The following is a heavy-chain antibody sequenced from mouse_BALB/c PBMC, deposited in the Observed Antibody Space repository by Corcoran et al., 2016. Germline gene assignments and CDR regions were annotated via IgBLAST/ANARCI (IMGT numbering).Heavy chain of an antibody. CDR3: ARKDV. CDR2: IYPRDGST. J-gene: IGHJ1*01. Sequence: QVQLPQSGPELVKPGASVKISCKASGYTFTSYYIHWVKQRPGQGLEWIGYIYPRDGSTNYNEKFKGKATLTADTSSSTAYMQLSSLTSEDSAVYFWARKDVWGAGTTVTVSS. V-gene: IGHV1S12*01. CDR1: GYTFTSYY.